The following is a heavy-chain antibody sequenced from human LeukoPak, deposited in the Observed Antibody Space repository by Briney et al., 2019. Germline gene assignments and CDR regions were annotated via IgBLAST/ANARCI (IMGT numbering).Heavy chain of an antibody. V-gene: IGHV3-7*01. CDR2: IKQDGSEK. J-gene: IGHJ4*02. Sequence: RPGGSLRLSCAASGFTFSNYWLTWVRQAPGQGLEWVANIKQDGSEKHYVDSVRGRFTISRDNAKNSLYLQMNSLRAEDTAVYYCARDRQIAYWGQGTLVTVSS. CDR1: GFTFSNYW. CDR3: ARDRQIAY.